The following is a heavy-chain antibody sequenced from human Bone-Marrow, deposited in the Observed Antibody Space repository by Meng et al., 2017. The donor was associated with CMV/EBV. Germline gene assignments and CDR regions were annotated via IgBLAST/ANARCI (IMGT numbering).Heavy chain of an antibody. CDR2: IYSGGST. CDR3: AREPVCSSTSCIHYFDY. D-gene: IGHD2-2*01. Sequence: GESLKISCAASEFTVSSNYMSWVRQAPGKGLEWVSVIYSGGSTYYADSVKGRFTISRDNSKNTLYLQMNSLRAEDTAVYYCAREPVCSSTSCIHYFDYWGQRTLVTVSS. J-gene: IGHJ4*02. V-gene: IGHV3-66*02. CDR1: EFTVSSNY.